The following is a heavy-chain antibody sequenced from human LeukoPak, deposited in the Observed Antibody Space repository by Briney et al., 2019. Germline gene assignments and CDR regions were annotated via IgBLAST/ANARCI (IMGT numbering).Heavy chain of an antibody. V-gene: IGHV1-2*02. CDR2: INPNSGGT. D-gene: IGHD3-16*02. CDR3: AGYDYVWGSYRSQQLDC. Sequence: LRASVKVSCKASGYTFTGYYMHWVRQAPGQGLEWMGWINPNSGGTNYAQKFQGRVTMTRDTSISTAYMELSRLRSDDTAVYYCAGYDYVWGSYRSQQLDCWGQGTLVTVSS. CDR1: GYTFTGYY. J-gene: IGHJ4*02.